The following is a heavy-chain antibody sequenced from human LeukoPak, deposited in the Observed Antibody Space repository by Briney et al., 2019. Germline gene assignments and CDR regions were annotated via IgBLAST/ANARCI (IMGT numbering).Heavy chain of an antibody. CDR2: ISGSGGST. CDR3: AKGMIVVVILVSELDY. J-gene: IGHJ4*02. D-gene: IGHD3-22*01. Sequence: PGGSLRLSCAASGFTFSSYAMSWVRQAPGKGLEWVSAISGSGGSTYYADSVKGRFTISRDNSKNTLYLQMNSLRAEDTAVYYCAKGMIVVVILVSELDYWGQGTLVTVSS. CDR1: GFTFSSYA. V-gene: IGHV3-23*01.